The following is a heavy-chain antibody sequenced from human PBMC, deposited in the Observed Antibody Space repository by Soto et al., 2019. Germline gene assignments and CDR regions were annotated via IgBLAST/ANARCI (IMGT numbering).Heavy chain of an antibody. D-gene: IGHD6-13*01. CDR2: IKQDGSEK. CDR1: GFTFSSYW. Sequence: EVQLMESGGGLVQPGGSLRLSCAASGFTFSSYWMSWVRQAPGKGLEWVANIKQDGSEKYYVDSVKGRFTISRDNAKNSLYLQMNSLRAEDTAVYYCARDSAEQQLEGVGWFDPWGQGTLVTVSS. J-gene: IGHJ5*02. V-gene: IGHV3-7*03. CDR3: ARDSAEQQLEGVGWFDP.